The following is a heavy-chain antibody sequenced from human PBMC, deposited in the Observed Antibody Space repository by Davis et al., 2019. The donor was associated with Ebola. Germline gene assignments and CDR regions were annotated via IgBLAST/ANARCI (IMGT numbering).Heavy chain of an antibody. J-gene: IGHJ5*02. D-gene: IGHD1-20*01. CDR1: GFTLSSYG. V-gene: IGHV3-30*02. CDR2: IRYDGSNK. Sequence: GESLKISCAASGFTLSSYGMHWVRQAPGKGLEWVAFIRYDGSNKYYADSVKGRFTISRDNSKNTLYLQMNSPRAEDTAVYYCSRDPITYNWNQGGGWFDRWGQGTLVTVSS. CDR3: SRDPITYNWNQGGGWFDR.